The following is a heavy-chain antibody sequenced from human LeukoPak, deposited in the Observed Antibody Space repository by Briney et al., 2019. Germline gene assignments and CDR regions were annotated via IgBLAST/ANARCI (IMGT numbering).Heavy chain of an antibody. CDR1: GGSISSYY. D-gene: IGHD3-10*01. V-gene: IGHV4-59*01. Sequence: SETLSLTCTVSGGSISSYYWSWIRQPPGKGLEWIGYIYYSGSTNYNPSLKSRVTISVDTSKNQFSLKLSSVTAADTAVYYCARDRRGYGSGSYYRIEGQFDPWGQGTLVTVSS. CDR3: ARDRRGYGSGSYYRIEGQFDP. J-gene: IGHJ5*02. CDR2: IYYSGST.